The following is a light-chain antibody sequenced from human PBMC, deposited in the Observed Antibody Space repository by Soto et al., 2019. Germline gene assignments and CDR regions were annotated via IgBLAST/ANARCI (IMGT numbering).Light chain of an antibody. CDR3: QQYYGSPYT. CDR1: QSVLYSSNNRNY. V-gene: IGKV4-1*01. Sequence: DIVMSQSPDSLAVSLGERATINCKSSQSVLYSSNNRNYLAWYQQKPGQSPKLLIYWASTRYSGVPDRFSGSGSGTDFTLTISSLQAEDVAVYYCQQYYGSPYTFGQGTRLEIK. J-gene: IGKJ2*01. CDR2: WAS.